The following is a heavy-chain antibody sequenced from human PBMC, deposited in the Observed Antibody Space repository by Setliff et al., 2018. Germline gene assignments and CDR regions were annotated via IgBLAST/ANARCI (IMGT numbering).Heavy chain of an antibody. Sequence: GESLKISCAVSGFTFSNHWMTWVRQAPGKGLEWVSTIYSGDRSTFYTDSVKGRFTVSRDNSKNTLYLQMNSLRAEDTAFYYCARGRHHDTLSGYIDFLGQGTLVTVSS. CDR3: ARGRHHDTLSGYIDF. CDR2: IYSGDRST. D-gene: IGHD3-9*01. V-gene: IGHV3-23*05. J-gene: IGHJ4*02. CDR1: GFTFSNHW.